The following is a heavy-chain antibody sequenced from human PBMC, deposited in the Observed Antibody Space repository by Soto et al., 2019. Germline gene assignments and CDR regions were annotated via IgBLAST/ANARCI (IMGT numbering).Heavy chain of an antibody. Sequence: QVQLVESGGGVVQPGRSLRLSCAASGFTFSSYAMHWVRQAPGKGLEWVAVISYDGSNKYYADSVKGRFTISRDHSKNTLDRQLNSLRAEDKAGYYCARDRRNRWLGCFDYWGQGTLVSVSS. CDR3: ARDRRNRWLGCFDY. V-gene: IGHV3-30-3*01. D-gene: IGHD6-19*01. CDR2: ISYDGSNK. CDR1: GFTFSSYA. J-gene: IGHJ4*02.